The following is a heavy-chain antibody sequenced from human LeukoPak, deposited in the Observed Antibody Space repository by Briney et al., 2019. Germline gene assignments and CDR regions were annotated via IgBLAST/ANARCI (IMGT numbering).Heavy chain of an antibody. J-gene: IGHJ3*02. CDR1: GFTFGNYA. CDR2: ISGPAFTT. Sequence: GGSLRLSCAASGFTFGNYAMSWVRRAPGKGLDWVSAISGPAFTTYYADSVKGRFTVSRDNSKETLYLQMNSLTAEDTAVYYCAKAGVELATISPFDIWGQGTMVTASS. CDR3: AKAGVELATISPFDI. V-gene: IGHV3-23*01. D-gene: IGHD5-24*01.